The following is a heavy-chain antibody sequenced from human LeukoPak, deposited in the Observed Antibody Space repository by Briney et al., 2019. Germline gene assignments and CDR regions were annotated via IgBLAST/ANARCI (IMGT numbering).Heavy chain of an antibody. D-gene: IGHD5-12*01. V-gene: IGHV1-8*01. CDR3: ARSGIGGYESGFDY. CDR1: GYTFTSYD. CDR2: MNPNSGNT. J-gene: IGHJ4*02. Sequence: ASVKVSCKASGYTFTSYDINWVRQATGQGLEWMGWMNPNSGNTGYAQKFQSRVTMTRNTSISTAYMELSSLRSEDTAVYYCARSGIGGYESGFDYWGQGTLVTVSS.